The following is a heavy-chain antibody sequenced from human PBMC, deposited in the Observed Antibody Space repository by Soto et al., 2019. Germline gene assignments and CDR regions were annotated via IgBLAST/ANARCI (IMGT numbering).Heavy chain of an antibody. D-gene: IGHD2-21*02. V-gene: IGHV4-38-2*01. CDR3: ARGEHIVVVTAFDY. CDR1: GYSISSGYY. Sequence: SEALSRTCEVSGYSISSGYYWGWILQPPGKGLEWIGSIYHSGSTYYNPSLKSRVTISVDTSKNQFSVRLSSVTAADTAVYYCARGEHIVVVTAFDYWGQGTLVTVSS. CDR2: IYHSGST. J-gene: IGHJ4*02.